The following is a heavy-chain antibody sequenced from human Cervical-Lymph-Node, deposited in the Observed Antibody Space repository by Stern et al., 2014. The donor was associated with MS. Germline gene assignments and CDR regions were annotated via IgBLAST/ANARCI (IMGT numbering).Heavy chain of an antibody. CDR2: INTNSDGGTT. J-gene: IGHJ4*02. V-gene: IGHV3-15*01. CDR1: GFTFSYVW. CDR3: ATDRPNSGSYFDY. Sequence: QLVQSGGGLVKPGGSLRLSCAASGFTFSYVWMSWVRQAPGKGLEWVGRINTNSDGGTTDYAATVKGRFTISRDNTKDTLYLQMNSLETEDTAVYYCATDRPNSGSYFDYWGQGTLVTVSS. D-gene: IGHD1-26*01.